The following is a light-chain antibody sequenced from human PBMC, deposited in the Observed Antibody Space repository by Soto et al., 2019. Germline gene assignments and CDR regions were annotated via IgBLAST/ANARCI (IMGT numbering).Light chain of an antibody. V-gene: IGLV2-14*01. J-gene: IGLJ1*01. CDR2: DVN. CDR1: SSDVGGYNY. CDR3: SSYTSSHTCV. Sequence: QSALTQPASVSGSPGQSITISCTGTSSDVGGYNYVSWHQQHPGKAPKLMIFDVNNRPSGVSNRFSGSKSGNTASLTISGLQAEDEADYYCSSYTSSHTCVFGTGTKVPVL.